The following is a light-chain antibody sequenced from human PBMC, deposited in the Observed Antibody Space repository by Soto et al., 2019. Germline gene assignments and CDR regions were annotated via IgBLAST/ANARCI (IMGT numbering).Light chain of an antibody. J-gene: IGKJ4*01. Sequence: EIVMTQSPDTLYVSPGEGATLCCRASQSVRTKLAWYQQKAGQAPRLLIYGASTRATGIPDRFSGSGSVTDFTLTISSLEPEDFAVYYCQQRSNWPLTFGGGTKVDI. CDR1: QSVRTK. CDR3: QQRSNWPLT. V-gene: IGKV3-11*01. CDR2: GAS.